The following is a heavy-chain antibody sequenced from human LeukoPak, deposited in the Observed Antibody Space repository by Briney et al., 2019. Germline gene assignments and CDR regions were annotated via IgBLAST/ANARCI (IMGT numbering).Heavy chain of an antibody. CDR2: INHSGST. V-gene: IGHV4-34*01. CDR1: GGSFSGYY. J-gene: IGHJ4*02. D-gene: IGHD3-22*01. Sequence: ETLSLTCAVYGGSFSGYYWSWIRQPPGKGLEWIGEINHSGSTNYNPSLKSRVTISVDTSKNQFSLKLSSVTAADTAVYYCARHPDSSGYYYFDYWGQGTLVTVSS. CDR3: ARHPDSSGYYYFDY.